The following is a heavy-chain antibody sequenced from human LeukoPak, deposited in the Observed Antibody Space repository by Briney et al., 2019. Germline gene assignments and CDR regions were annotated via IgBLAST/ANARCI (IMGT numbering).Heavy chain of an antibody. CDR1: GYTFTAFY. CDR3: ARGYCDTNDCPPGAY. J-gene: IGHJ4*02. V-gene: IGHV1-2*02. D-gene: IGHD3-9*01. CDR2: INPNSGGT. Sequence: AASVKASCKASGYTFTAFYIHWVRQAPGQGLEWMGWINPNSGGTNYAQKFQGRVTLTRDTSIRTVYMELTGLTSDDTAVYYCARGYCDTNDCPPGAYWGQGALVTVPS.